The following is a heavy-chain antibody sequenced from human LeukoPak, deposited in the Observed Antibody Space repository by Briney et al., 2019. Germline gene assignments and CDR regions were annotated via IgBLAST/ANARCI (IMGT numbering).Heavy chain of an antibody. V-gene: IGHV3-15*01. Sequence: GGSLRLSCAASGFTFTNAWMSWVRQTPGKGLEWVGRIKSKTHGGTSEYATPVKGRFTISRDDSKNTLYLQMNSLKTEDTAVYYCTTVWRVRAYAFDIWGQGTMVTVSS. CDR3: TTVWRVRAYAFDI. J-gene: IGHJ3*02. D-gene: IGHD1-1*01. CDR1: GFTFTNAW. CDR2: IKSKTHGGTS.